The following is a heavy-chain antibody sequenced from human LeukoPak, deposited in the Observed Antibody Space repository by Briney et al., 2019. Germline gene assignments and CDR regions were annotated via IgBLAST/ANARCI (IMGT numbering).Heavy chain of an antibody. J-gene: IGHJ4*02. CDR3: ARAVTAADSY. Sequence: GGSLRLSCTASGFTISTYWMSWVRQAPGKGLEWVANINQDGSKKYYVDSVKGRFTISRDNVKNSVYLQMNSLRAEDTAVYSCARAVTAADSYWGRGTLVTVSS. V-gene: IGHV3-7*04. CDR1: GFTISTYW. CDR2: INQDGSKK. D-gene: IGHD6-13*01.